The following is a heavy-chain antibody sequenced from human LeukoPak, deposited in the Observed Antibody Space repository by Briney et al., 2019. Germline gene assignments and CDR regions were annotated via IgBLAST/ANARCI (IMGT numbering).Heavy chain of an antibody. J-gene: IGHJ5*02. CDR1: GFTFSSYA. CDR2: ISGSGGST. D-gene: IGHD6-13*01. Sequence: GGSLRLSCAASGFTFSSYAMSWVRQAPGKGLEWVSAISGSGGSTYYADSVKGRFTISRDNSKNTLYLQMNSLRAEDTAVYYCAKGGLAYSSSWYGAGGDNWFDPWGQGTLVTVSS. CDR3: AKGGLAYSSSWYGAGGDNWFDP. V-gene: IGHV3-23*01.